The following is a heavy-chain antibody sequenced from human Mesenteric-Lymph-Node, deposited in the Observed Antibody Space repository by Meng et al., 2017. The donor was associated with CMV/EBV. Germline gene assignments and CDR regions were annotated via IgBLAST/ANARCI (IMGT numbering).Heavy chain of an antibody. J-gene: IGHJ5*02. Sequence: SVKVSCKASGGTFSIYPISWVRQAPGQGLEWMGGIIPILGIANYAQKFQGRVTITADKSTSTAYMELSSLRSEDTAVYYCAKDHGGMTTVTLGWFDPWGQGTLVTVSS. CDR3: AKDHGGMTTVTLGWFDP. CDR1: GGTFSIYP. CDR2: IIPILGIA. V-gene: IGHV1-69*10. D-gene: IGHD4-11*01.